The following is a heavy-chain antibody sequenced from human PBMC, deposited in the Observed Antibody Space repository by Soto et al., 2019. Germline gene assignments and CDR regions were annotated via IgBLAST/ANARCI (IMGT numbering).Heavy chain of an antibody. Sequence: QVQLQESGPGLVKPSETLSLTCTVSGGSVSSGSYYWSWIRQPPGKGLEWIGYIYYSGSTNYNPSLKSRVTISVDTSKNQFSLKLSSVTAADTAVYYCAGNVDTAMVRFDYWGQGTLVTVSS. D-gene: IGHD5-18*01. CDR3: AGNVDTAMVRFDY. V-gene: IGHV4-61*01. J-gene: IGHJ4*02. CDR1: GGSVSSGSYY. CDR2: IYYSGST.